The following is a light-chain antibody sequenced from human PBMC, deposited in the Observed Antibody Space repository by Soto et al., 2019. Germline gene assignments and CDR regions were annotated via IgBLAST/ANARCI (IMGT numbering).Light chain of an antibody. J-gene: IGKJ1*01. CDR3: QPYGSSPT. CDR2: GAS. Sequence: EMVLTQSPGTLSLSPGERATLSCRASQSVSSSYLAWYQQKPGQAPRLLIYGASSRATGIPDRFSGSGSGTDFTLTISRLEPEDFAVYYCQPYGSSPTFGQGTKVEIK. CDR1: QSVSSSY. V-gene: IGKV3-20*01.